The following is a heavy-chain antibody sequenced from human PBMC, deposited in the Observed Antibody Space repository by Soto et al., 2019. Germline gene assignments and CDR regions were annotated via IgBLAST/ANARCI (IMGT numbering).Heavy chain of an antibody. J-gene: IGHJ4*02. V-gene: IGHV3-30-3*01. CDR3: ARALFTAMALYYFDS. D-gene: IGHD5-18*01. CDR1: GFTFSSYA. CDR2: ISYDGSNK. Sequence: GGSLRLSCAASGFTFSSYAMHWVRQAPGKGLEWVAVISYDGSNKYYADSVKGRFTISRDNSKNTLYLQMNSLRAEDTAVYYWARALFTAMALYYFDSGGQEPLVPASS.